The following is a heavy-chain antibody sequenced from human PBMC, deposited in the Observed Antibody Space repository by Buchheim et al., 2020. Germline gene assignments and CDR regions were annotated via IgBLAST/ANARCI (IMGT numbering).Heavy chain of an antibody. CDR3: AKNRDPYLYLREFDY. Sequence: QVQLVESGGGVVQTGRSLRLSCAASGFTFSSYGMHWVRQARGRGRVWGALIAYDGNKKYFADSVKGRFTLSRDNSKNMLYLQMSSLKAEDTAIYYCAKNRDPYLYLREFDYWGQGTL. CDR1: GFTFSSYG. D-gene: IGHD2-2*02. J-gene: IGHJ4*02. V-gene: IGHV3-30*18. CDR2: IAYDGNKK.